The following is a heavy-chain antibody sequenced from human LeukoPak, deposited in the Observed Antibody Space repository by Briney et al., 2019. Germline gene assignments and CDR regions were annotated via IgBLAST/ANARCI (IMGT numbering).Heavy chain of an antibody. V-gene: IGHV4-4*07. D-gene: IGHD6-6*01. CDR2: FYNSGST. Sequence: SETLSLTCTVSGGSISGYYWSWIRQPAGKGLEWIGRFYNSGSTKYNPSLKSRVTMSIDTSKNEFYLRLTSVTAADTAVYYCARGSAHSSSSHWGQGTLVTVSS. CDR3: ARGSAHSSSSH. CDR1: GGSISGYY. J-gene: IGHJ4*02.